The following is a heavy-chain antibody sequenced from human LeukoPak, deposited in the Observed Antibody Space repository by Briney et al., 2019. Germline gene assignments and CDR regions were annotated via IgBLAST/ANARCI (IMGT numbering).Heavy chain of an antibody. CDR3: AKDEDARPMYFQD. V-gene: IGHV3-23*01. J-gene: IGHJ1*01. CDR2: ISGSGGSI. CDR1: GFTFISYA. Sequence: GGSLRLSCAASGFTFISYAMSWVRQAPGKGLEWVSAISGSGGSIYYADSEKGRFTVSRDNSKNTLYLQMNTLRAEDTAVYYCAKDEDARPMYFQDWGQGTLVTVSS. D-gene: IGHD3-10*02.